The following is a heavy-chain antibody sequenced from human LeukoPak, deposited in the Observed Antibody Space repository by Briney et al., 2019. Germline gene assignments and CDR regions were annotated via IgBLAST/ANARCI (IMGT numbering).Heavy chain of an antibody. J-gene: IGHJ4*02. V-gene: IGHV3-30*02. Sequence: GGSLRLSCAASGFTFSNYAMHWVRQAPGKGLEWVAFIRNDGNEIYYADSVKGRFTISRDNAKNSLYLQMNSLRAEDTAVYYCARDLSLVRGVIDYWGQGTLVTVSS. D-gene: IGHD3-10*01. CDR3: ARDLSLVRGVIDY. CDR1: GFTFSNYA. CDR2: IRNDGNEI.